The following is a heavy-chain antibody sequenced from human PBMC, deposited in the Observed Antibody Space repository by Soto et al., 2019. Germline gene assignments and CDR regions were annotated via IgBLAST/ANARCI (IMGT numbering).Heavy chain of an antibody. J-gene: IGHJ3*02. D-gene: IGHD3-22*01. CDR2: ISAYNGNT. CDR3: ARDSGRYYDSSGFDAFDI. V-gene: IGHV1-18*01. CDR1: GYTFTIYG. Sequence: ASVKVSCKASGYTFTIYGISCVRQSPLQGLEWMGWISAYNGNTNYAQKLQGRVTMTTDTSTSTAYMELRSLRSDDTAVYYCARDSGRYYDSSGFDAFDIWGQGTMVTVSS.